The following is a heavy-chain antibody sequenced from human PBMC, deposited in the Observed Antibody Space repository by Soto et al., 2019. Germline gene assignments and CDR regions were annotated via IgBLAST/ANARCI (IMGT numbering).Heavy chain of an antibody. CDR3: ARDREGDGYNLDY. V-gene: IGHV3-48*01. J-gene: IGHJ4*02. Sequence: SVKGRFTISRDNAKNSLYLQMNSLRADDTAVYYCARDREGDGYNLDYWGQGTVVTVSS. D-gene: IGHD5-12*01.